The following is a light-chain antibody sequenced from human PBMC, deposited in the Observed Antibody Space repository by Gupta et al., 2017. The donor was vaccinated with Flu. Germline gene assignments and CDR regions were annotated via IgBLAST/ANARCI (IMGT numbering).Light chain of an antibody. CDR1: NIGSKS. J-gene: IGLJ3*02. CDR3: QGWDTSGNHPGV. Sequence: SYALTQAPSVSVAPGQTARFTCGGDNIGSKSVHWYQQRPGQAPVVVVYEDSARPSGIPERFSGSNSGNTATLTISRVEAGDEADYYCQGWDTSGNHPGVFGGGTKLTVL. CDR2: EDS. V-gene: IGLV3-21*02.